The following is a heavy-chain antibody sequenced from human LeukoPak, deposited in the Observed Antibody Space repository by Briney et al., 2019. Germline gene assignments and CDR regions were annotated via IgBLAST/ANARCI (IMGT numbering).Heavy chain of an antibody. J-gene: IGHJ4*02. CDR3: ARAYLLMVRGVKVVGY. D-gene: IGHD3-10*01. CDR2: ISYDGSNK. V-gene: IGHV3-30-3*01. Sequence: GGSLRLSCAASGFTFSSYAMHWVRQAPGKGLEWVAVISYDGSNKYYADSVKGRFTISRDNSKNTLYLQMNSLRAEDTAVYYCARAYLLMVRGVKVVGYWGQGTLVTVSS. CDR1: GFTFSSYA.